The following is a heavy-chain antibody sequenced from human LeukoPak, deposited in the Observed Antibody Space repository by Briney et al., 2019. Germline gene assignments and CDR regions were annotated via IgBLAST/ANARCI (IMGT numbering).Heavy chain of an antibody. CDR3: ARGYCSSTSCYMDV. V-gene: IGHV1-3*01. D-gene: IGHD2-2*01. J-gene: IGHJ6*02. CDR1: QYTFTDYA. CDR2: IDAGNGKT. Sequence: GASVKVSCKASQYTFTDYAVHWVRQAPGQRLEWMGWIDAGNGKTKYSQSFQGRVTIIRDTSATTAYMELSSLTSEDTAVYYCARGYCSSTSCYMDVWGQGTTVT.